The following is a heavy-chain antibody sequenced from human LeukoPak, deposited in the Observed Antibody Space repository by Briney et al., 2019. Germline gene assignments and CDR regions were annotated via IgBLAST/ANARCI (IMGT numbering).Heavy chain of an antibody. Sequence: GSLRLSCAASGFTVSNNHMSWVRQAPGKGLEWVSVIYSGGSTYYADSVKGRFTISRDNSKNTLYLQMNSLRAEDTAVYYCARGGRYSYGLYWGQGTLVTVSS. CDR3: ARGGRYSYGLY. J-gene: IGHJ4*02. CDR2: IYSGGST. D-gene: IGHD5-18*01. V-gene: IGHV3-53*01. CDR1: GFTVSNNH.